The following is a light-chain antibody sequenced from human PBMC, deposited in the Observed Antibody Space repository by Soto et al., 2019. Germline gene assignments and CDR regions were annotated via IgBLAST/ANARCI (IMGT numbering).Light chain of an antibody. CDR1: QSVSSSY. CDR2: GAS. CDR3: QQYSNSPPRWT. V-gene: IGKV3-20*01. J-gene: IGKJ1*01. Sequence: EIVLTQSPGTLSLSPGERATLSCRTSQSVSSSYLAWYQQKPGQAPRLLIYGASYRATGISDRFSGGGSGTDFTLTISRLEPEDFAVYYCQQYSNSPPRWTFGQGTKVEIK.